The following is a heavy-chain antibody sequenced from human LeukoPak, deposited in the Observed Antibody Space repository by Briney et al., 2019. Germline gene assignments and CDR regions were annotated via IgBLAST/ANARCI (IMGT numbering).Heavy chain of an antibody. CDR2: IYHSGST. V-gene: IGHV4-38-2*02. J-gene: IGHJ3*02. CDR3: ARWWVEDDAFDI. Sequence: SETLSLTCTVSGYSISSGYYWGWIRQPPGKGLEWIGSIYHSGSTYYNPSLKSRVTISVDTSKNQFSLELSSVTAADTAVYYCARWWVEDDAFDIWGQGTMVTVSS. CDR1: GYSISSGYY. D-gene: IGHD2-15*01.